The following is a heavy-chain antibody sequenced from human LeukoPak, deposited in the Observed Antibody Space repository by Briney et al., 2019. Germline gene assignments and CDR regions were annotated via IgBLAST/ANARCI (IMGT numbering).Heavy chain of an antibody. J-gene: IGHJ4*02. CDR1: GFTFTTFW. CDR3: ARAGNYFDTSGFHY. Sequence: PGESLKISRQASGFTFTTFWIGWVRQMPGKGLEWMGIISPDDSVTRYSPSFQGQVTISADKTISTAYLQWSSLKASDTAMYYCARAGNYFDTSGFHYWGQGTLVTVAS. CDR2: ISPDDSVT. D-gene: IGHD3-22*01. V-gene: IGHV5-51*01.